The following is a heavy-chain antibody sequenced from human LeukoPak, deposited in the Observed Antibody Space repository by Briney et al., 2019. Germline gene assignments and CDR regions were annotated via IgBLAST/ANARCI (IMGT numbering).Heavy chain of an antibody. Sequence: RASVKVSCKASGGTFSSYAISWVRQAPGQGLEWMGGIIPIFGTANYAQKFQGRVTITADESTSTAYMELSSLRSEDTAVYYCARDVDTAMTRNAYYFDYWGQGTLVTVSS. CDR3: ARDVDTAMTRNAYYFDY. V-gene: IGHV1-69*01. CDR2: IIPIFGTA. D-gene: IGHD5-18*01. J-gene: IGHJ4*02. CDR1: GGTFSSYA.